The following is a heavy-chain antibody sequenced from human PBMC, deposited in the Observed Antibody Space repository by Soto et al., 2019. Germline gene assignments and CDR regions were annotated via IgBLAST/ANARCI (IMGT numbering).Heavy chain of an antibody. Sequence: SETLSLTCAVYGASLSDNYCNWLRQPPGKGLEWIGEINHSGNTNYNPSLRSRVTISIDTSKNQLSLNLRSVTAADTAMYYCVRDGTKNLRDRFDPWGRGILVTVSS. V-gene: IGHV4-34*01. D-gene: IGHD1-1*01. CDR3: VRDGTKNLRDRFDP. J-gene: IGHJ5*02. CDR2: INHSGNT. CDR1: GASLSDNY.